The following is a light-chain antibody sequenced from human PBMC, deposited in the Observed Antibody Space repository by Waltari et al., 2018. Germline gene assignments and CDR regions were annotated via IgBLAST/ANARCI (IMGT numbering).Light chain of an antibody. CDR3: QQATSLPLT. Sequence: DIQMTQSPSYVSASVGDRVTITCRASQAISGLLAWSRQKPGRAPKLLIYGVSSLQSGVPSRFSGSGSGTDFTLTISDLQPEDFATNYCQQATSLPLTFGGGTKVEIK. CDR1: QAISGL. J-gene: IGKJ4*01. CDR2: GVS. V-gene: IGKV1-12*01.